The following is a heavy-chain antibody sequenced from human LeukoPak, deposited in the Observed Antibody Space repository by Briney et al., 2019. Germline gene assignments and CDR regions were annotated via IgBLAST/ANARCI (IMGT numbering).Heavy chain of an antibody. Sequence: PGGSLRLSCAASGFTFSSYSMNWVRQAPGKGLEWVSYISSSSSTIYYADSVKGRFTISRDNAKNSLYLQMNNLRAEDTALYYCATSYDSSGCDWGQGTLVTVSS. CDR2: ISSSSSTI. CDR1: GFTFSSYS. CDR3: ATSYDSSGCD. J-gene: IGHJ4*02. V-gene: IGHV3-48*01. D-gene: IGHD3-22*01.